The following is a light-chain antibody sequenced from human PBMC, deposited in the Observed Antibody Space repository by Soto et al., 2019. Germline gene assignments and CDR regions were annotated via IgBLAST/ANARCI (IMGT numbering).Light chain of an antibody. CDR3: QQYYSSPPT. CDR1: QSVLYSSNNKNY. Sequence: DIVLTQSPDSLAVSLGERATINCKSSQSVLYSSNNKNYLAWYQQKPGQPPKLLIYWASTRGSGVPDRFSGSGSGTDFTLTISSLQAEDVAVYYCQQYYSSPPTFSLGTKVGIK. V-gene: IGKV4-1*01. J-gene: IGKJ1*01. CDR2: WAS.